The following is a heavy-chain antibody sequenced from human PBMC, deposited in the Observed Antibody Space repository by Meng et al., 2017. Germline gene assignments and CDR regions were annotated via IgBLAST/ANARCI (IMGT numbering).Heavy chain of an antibody. CDR2: INPNSGGT. D-gene: IGHD2-2*01. CDR1: GYTFTGYD. J-gene: IGHJ5*02. CDR3: ARDLGGYCSSTSCYASNWFDP. V-gene: IGHV1-2*06. Sequence: QGQVVQSGAEGKKPGPSVKVSCKASGYTFTGYDMHWVRQAPGQGLEWMGRINPNSGGTNYAQKFQGRVTMTRDTSISTAYMELSRLRSDDTAVYYCARDLGGYCSSTSCYASNWFDPWGQGTLVTVSS.